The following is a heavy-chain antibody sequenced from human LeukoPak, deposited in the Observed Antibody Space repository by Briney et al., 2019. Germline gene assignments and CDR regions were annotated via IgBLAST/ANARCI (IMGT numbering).Heavy chain of an antibody. J-gene: IGHJ4*02. Sequence: GQSLRPSATTSGSAFVVFAVSWVRHPAGKGPGWVGFIRRRAYGGTAEYAASVKARFINTRDDSKGIAYLQMRSLKTEDTAVYYCSRNGLVDCDSWGEGSRVIVSP. CDR1: GSAFVVFA. CDR2: IRRRAYGGTA. CDR3: SRNGLVDCDS. V-gene: IGHV3-49*04.